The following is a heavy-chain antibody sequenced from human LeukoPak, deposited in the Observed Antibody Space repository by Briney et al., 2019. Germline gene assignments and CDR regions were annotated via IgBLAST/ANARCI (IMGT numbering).Heavy chain of an antibody. CDR3: ARAADTAMVVSWFDP. CDR2: IKQDGSEK. D-gene: IGHD5-18*01. V-gene: IGHV3-7*03. J-gene: IGHJ5*02. CDR1: GFTFSSYW. Sequence: GGSLRLYCAASGFTFSSYWMSWVRQAPGKGLEWVANIKQDGSEKYYVDSVKGRFTISRDNAKNSLDLQMNSLRAEDTAVYYCARAADTAMVVSWFDPWGQGTLVTVSS.